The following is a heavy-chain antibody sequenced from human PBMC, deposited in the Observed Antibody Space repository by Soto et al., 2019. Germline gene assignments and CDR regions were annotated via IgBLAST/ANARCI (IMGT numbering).Heavy chain of an antibody. CDR1: GGSISSSNW. CDR3: ARRSHPVLLWFGEAHNWFDP. V-gene: IGHV4-4*02. D-gene: IGHD3-10*01. J-gene: IGHJ5*02. Sequence: SETLSLTCAVSGGSISSSNWWSWVRQPPGKGLEWIGEIYHSGSTNYNPSLKSRVTISVDKSKNQFSLKLSSVTAAETAVYYCARRSHPVLLWFGEAHNWFDPWGQGTLVTVSS. CDR2: IYHSGST.